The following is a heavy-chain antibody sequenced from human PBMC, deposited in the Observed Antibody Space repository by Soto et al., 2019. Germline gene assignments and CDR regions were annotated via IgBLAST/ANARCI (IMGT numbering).Heavy chain of an antibody. J-gene: IGHJ4*02. CDR2: IYYSGST. V-gene: IGHV4-39*01. CDR1: GGSISSSGYY. CDR3: ARLTVRGYSYGGYYFDY. D-gene: IGHD5-18*01. Sequence: PSETLSLTCTVSGGSISSSGYYWGWIRQPPGKGLEWIGSIYYSGSTYYNPSLKSRVTISVDTSKNQFSLKLSSVTAADTAVYYCARLTVRGYSYGGYYFDYWGQGTLVTVSS.